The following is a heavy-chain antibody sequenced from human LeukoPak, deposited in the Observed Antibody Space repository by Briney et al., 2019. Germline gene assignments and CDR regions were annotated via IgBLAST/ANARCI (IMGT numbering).Heavy chain of an antibody. V-gene: IGHV4-39*07. CDR3: AIRGLAAPGDYFDY. J-gene: IGHJ4*02. D-gene: IGHD6-13*01. CDR1: GASISSGSNY. CDR2: IYSSGST. Sequence: SETLSLTCSVSGASISSGSNYWGWIRQPPGKTLEWIGSIYSSGSTYYNPSLKSRVIIIIDTPKNHFSLTLSSVTAADTAVYYCAIRGLAAPGDYFDYWGQGTLVTVSS.